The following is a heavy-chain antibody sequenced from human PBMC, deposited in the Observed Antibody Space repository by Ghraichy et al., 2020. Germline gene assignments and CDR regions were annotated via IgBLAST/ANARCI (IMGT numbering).Heavy chain of an antibody. V-gene: IGHV3-53*01. J-gene: IGHJ6*02. CDR3: ARDRYYDASGYYYYYYGMDD. CDR1: GLTVSINY. D-gene: IGHD3-22*01. CDR2: IYSGGRA. Sequence: GGSLRLSCAASGLTVSINYMSWVRQAPGKGLEWVSVIYSGGRANYADSVKGRFTISRDNFNNRLHLQMNNLRAEDTAVYFCARDRYYDASGYYYYYYGMDDWGQGTTVTVSS.